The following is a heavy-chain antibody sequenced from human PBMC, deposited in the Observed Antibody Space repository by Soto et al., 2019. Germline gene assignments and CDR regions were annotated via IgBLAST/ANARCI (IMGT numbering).Heavy chain of an antibody. J-gene: IGHJ3*02. D-gene: IGHD4-17*01. V-gene: IGHV1-46*01. CDR3: ARDRPLSGRNDYGGPHAFDI. Sequence: GASVKVSCKASGYTFTSYYMHWVRQAPGQGLEWMGIINPSGGSTSYAQKFQGRVTMTRDTSTSTVYMELSSLRSEDTAVYYCARDRPLSGRNDYGGPHAFDIWGQGTMVTVSS. CDR2: INPSGGST. CDR1: GYTFTSYY.